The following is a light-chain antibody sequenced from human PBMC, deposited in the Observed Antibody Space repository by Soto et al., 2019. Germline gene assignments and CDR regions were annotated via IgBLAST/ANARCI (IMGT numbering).Light chain of an antibody. V-gene: IGKV3-20*01. Sequence: DIVLTQPPGTLSLSPGERATLSCRASQSISSSYLAWYQQRHGQAPRLLVYAASNRATGIPDRFSGSGSGTDFTLTISRLEPEDFAVYYCQQYGSSGTFGQGTKVDIK. CDR3: QQYGSSGT. CDR1: QSISSSY. CDR2: AAS. J-gene: IGKJ1*01.